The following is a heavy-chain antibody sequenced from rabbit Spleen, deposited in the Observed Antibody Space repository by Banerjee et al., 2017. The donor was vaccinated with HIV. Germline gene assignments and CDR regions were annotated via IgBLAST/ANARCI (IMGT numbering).Heavy chain of an antibody. CDR2: IGAGSSGGT. D-gene: IGHD6-1*01. CDR1: GFTLSSYS. J-gene: IGHJ4*01. V-gene: IGHV1S45*01. Sequence: QEQLVESGGDLVTPGASLTLTCTASGFTLSSYSMSWVRQAPGKGLEWIAYIGAGSSGGTWYANWAKGRFTISKTSSTTVTLQMPSLTAADTATYFCARGVSAGYDLYGYVPYYFYLWGQGTLVTVS. CDR3: ARGVSAGYDLYGYVPYYFYL.